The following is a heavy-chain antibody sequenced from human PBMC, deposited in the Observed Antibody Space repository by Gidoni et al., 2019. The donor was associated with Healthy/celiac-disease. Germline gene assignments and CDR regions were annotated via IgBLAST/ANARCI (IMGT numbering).Heavy chain of an antibody. J-gene: IGHJ4*02. D-gene: IGHD3-10*01. V-gene: IGHV4-30-2*01. CDR2: IYHSGST. Sequence: QLQLQESGSGLVKPSQTLSLTCAVSGGSISSGGYSWSWIRQPPGKGLEWIGYIYHSGSTYYNPSLKSRVTISVDRSKNQFSLKLSSVTAADTAVYYCARGDDYYGSGSHYFDYWGQGTLVTVSS. CDR3: ARGDDYYGSGSHYFDY. CDR1: GGSISSGGYS.